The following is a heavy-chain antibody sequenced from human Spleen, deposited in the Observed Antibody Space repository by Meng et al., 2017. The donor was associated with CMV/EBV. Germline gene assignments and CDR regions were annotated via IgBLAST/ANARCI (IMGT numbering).Heavy chain of an antibody. CDR3: AKGLDSYARYGMDV. Sequence: SLKISCAASGFTFDDYAMHWVWQAPGKGLEWVSGISWNSVTINYAGSVKGRFIISRDNAKNSLYLQMNRLRPEDVALYYCAKGLDSYARYGMDVWGQGTTVTVSS. J-gene: IGHJ6*02. CDR2: ISWNSVTI. D-gene: IGHD3-16*01. CDR1: GFTFDDYA. V-gene: IGHV3-9*03.